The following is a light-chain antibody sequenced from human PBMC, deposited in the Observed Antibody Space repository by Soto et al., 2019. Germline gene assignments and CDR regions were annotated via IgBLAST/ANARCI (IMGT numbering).Light chain of an antibody. CDR3: ASWDDSLFGWV. V-gene: IGLV1-47*02. J-gene: IGLJ3*02. Sequence: QSVLTQPLSLSGTPGQGVTISCSGGSXNIATNYVYWYQLLPGTAPKLVIFSNTIRPPRVPDRFSGSKSGASASLVISGLRSEDEADYFCASWDDSLFGWVFGGGTK. CDR1: SXNIATNY. CDR2: SNT.